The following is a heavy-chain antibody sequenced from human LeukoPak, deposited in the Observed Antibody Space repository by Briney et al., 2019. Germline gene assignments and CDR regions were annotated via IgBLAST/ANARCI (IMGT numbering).Heavy chain of an antibody. Sequence: GASVKVSCKASGHPLSTSLIHWLREAPGQGPEWMGLISPTDDSTLYAHNFQGRVTMTRDTSTSTFYMELNSLTSEDTAVYFCAREPAVWACYFDYWGQGTLVTVSS. CDR2: ISPTDDST. D-gene: IGHD1-26*01. V-gene: IGHV1-46*01. CDR3: AREPAVWACYFDY. J-gene: IGHJ4*02. CDR1: GHPLSTSL.